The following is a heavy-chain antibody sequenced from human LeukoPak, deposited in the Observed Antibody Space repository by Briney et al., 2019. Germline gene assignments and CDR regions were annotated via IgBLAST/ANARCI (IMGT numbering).Heavy chain of an antibody. CDR3: ARVASYGRFDY. V-gene: IGHV1-69*13. D-gene: IGHD1-26*01. CDR1: GYTFTGYY. J-gene: IGHJ4*02. CDR2: IIPIFGTA. Sequence: SVKVSCKASGYTFTGYYMHWVRQAPGQGLEWMGGIIPIFGTANYAQKFQGRVTITADESTSTAYMELSSLRSEDTAVYYCARVASYGRFDYWGQGTLVTVSS.